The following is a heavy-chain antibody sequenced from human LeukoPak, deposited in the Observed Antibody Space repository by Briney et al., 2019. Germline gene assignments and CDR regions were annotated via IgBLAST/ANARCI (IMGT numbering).Heavy chain of an antibody. Sequence: GASVKVSCKASGYTFTSYDINWVRQATGQGLEWMGWMNPNSGNTGYAQKFRGRVTMTRNTSISTAYMELSSLRSEDTAVYYCARGTHLRPYSSGRRDFDYWGQGTLVTVSS. CDR2: MNPNSGNT. D-gene: IGHD6-19*01. CDR3: ARGTHLRPYSSGRRDFDY. V-gene: IGHV1-8*01. J-gene: IGHJ4*02. CDR1: GYTFTSYD.